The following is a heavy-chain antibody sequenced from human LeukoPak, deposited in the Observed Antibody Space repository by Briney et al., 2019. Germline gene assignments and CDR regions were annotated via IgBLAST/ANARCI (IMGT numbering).Heavy chain of an antibody. Sequence: PSETLSLTCTVSGGSISSSSYYWGWIRQPPGKGLEWIGSIYYSGSTYYNPSLKSRVTISVDTSKNQFSLKLSSVTAADTAVYYCARGAEDIVVVPAAIGPLNYYYYYYMDVWGKGTTVTVSS. CDR2: IYYSGST. CDR1: GGSISSSSYY. CDR3: ARGAEDIVVVPAAIGPLNYYYYYYMDV. J-gene: IGHJ6*03. V-gene: IGHV4-39*01. D-gene: IGHD2-2*02.